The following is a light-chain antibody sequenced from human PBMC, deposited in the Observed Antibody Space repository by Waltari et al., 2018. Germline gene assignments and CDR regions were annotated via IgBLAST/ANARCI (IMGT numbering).Light chain of an antibody. Sequence: SYELTQPPSVSVSPGQTASITCSGDKLEDKYVCWYQQKPGQSPVMVIYQDTRRPSEIPERFSGSISGNTATLTISGTQAVDEADYYCQAWDSRTYVVFGGGTKLTVL. CDR2: QDT. J-gene: IGLJ2*01. CDR1: KLEDKY. CDR3: QAWDSRTYVV. V-gene: IGLV3-1*01.